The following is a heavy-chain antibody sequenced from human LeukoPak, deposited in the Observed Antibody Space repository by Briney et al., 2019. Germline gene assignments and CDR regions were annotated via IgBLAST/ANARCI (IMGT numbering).Heavy chain of an antibody. CDR2: INHSGST. J-gene: IGHJ6*02. CDR3: ARVTPVVPAAMDYYYGMDV. Sequence: SETLSLTCAVYGGSFSGYYWSWIRQPPGKGLGWIGEINHSGSTNYNPSLKSRVTISVDTSKNQFSLKLSSVTAADTAVYYCARVTPVVPAAMDYYYGMDVWGQGTTVTVSS. V-gene: IGHV4-34*01. D-gene: IGHD2-2*01. CDR1: GGSFSGYY.